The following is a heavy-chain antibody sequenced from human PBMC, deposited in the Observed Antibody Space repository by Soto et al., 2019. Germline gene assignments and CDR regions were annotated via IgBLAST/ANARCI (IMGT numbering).Heavy chain of an antibody. D-gene: IGHD3-16*02. CDR1: GGSFSGYY. Sequence: SEILSLTCAVYGGSFSGYYWSWIRQPPGKGLEWIGEINHSGSTNYNPSLKSRVTISVDTSKNQFSLKLSSVTAADTAVYYCARPSIGRGRFDYWGQGTLVTVSS. CDR2: INHSGST. V-gene: IGHV4-34*01. J-gene: IGHJ4*02. CDR3: ARPSIGRGRFDY.